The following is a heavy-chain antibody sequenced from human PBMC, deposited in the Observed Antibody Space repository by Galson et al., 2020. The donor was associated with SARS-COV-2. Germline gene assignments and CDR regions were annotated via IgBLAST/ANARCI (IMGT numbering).Heavy chain of an antibody. J-gene: IGHJ4*02. Sequence: GGSLRLSCAASGFTFSSYTMNWVRQAPVKGLELVAYIRSSSGTIYYADSVKGRFTIARDNAKNSLYLQLNSLRVEDTSVYYCARERLEYWGQGTLVTVSS. CDR3: ARERLEY. CDR1: GFTFSSYT. D-gene: IGHD1-1*01. V-gene: IGHV3-48*04. CDR2: IRSSSGTI.